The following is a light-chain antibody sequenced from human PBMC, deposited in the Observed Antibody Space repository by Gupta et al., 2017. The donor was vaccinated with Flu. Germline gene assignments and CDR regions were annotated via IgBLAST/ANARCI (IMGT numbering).Light chain of an antibody. CDR2: EAS. CDR3: QQYDNCPHLS. CDR1: EDIRNY. Sequence: DIQMTYSPTSLSASVGDRVAITFQAIEDIRNYLNWYQQKPGNAPKLLISEASTLETGVPARFSGKGSGSEFTLTINNPQAEDKATYFCQQYDNCPHLSFGHGTNVDV. V-gene: IGKV1-33*01. J-gene: IGKJ3*01.